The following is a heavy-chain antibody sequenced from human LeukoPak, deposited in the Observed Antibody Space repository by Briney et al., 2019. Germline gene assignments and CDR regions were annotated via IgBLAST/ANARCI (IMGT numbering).Heavy chain of an antibody. CDR1: GDSISSYY. CDR3: ARARSLRFDP. CDR2: IYYTGST. D-gene: IGHD4-17*01. J-gene: IGHJ5*02. Sequence: SETLSLTCAVSGDSISSYYWNWIRQPPGKGLEWIGYIYYTGSTNYNPSLKSRVTISLDTSKTHFSLKLTSVTAADTAVYFCARARSLRFDPWGQGTLVTVSS. V-gene: IGHV4-59*01.